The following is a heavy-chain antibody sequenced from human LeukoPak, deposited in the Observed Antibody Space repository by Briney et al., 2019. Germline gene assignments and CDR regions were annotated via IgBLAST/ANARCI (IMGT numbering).Heavy chain of an antibody. J-gene: IGHJ4*02. D-gene: IGHD3-22*01. V-gene: IGHV4-59*08. CDR2: IYYSGST. Sequence: SETLSLTCTVSGGSISSYYWSWIRQPPGKGLDWIGYIYYSGSTNYNPSLKSRVTISVDTSKNQSSLKLSSVTAADTAVYYCARHGRNYYDSSGYYDFDYWGQGTLVTVSS. CDR1: GGSISSYY. CDR3: ARHGRNYYDSSGYYDFDY.